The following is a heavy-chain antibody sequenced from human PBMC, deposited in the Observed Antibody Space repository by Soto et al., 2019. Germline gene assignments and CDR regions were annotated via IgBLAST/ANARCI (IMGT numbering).Heavy chain of an antibody. CDR1: GYSIPTGYS. CDR3: PRIYCSRTSGHINGMDI. V-gene: IGHV4-38-2*01. D-gene: IGHD2-2*02. Sequence: SETLSLPCAVSGYSIPTGYSWSWIRQPPGRSLEWIGTLHFSGTTYYNPSLKSRVTISVDTSKNQLSLKVSPVTAEDTAVYYCPRIYCSRTSGHINGMDICAPGTQVTVS. J-gene: IGHJ6*02. CDR2: LHFSGTT.